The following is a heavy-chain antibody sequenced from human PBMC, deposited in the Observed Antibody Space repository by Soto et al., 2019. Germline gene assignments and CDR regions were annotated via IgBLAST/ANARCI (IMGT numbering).Heavy chain of an antibody. D-gene: IGHD3-10*01. J-gene: IGHJ6*03. CDR3: AKDQERWFGELLNYYFYYYMDV. V-gene: IGHV3-30*18. CDR1: GFTFSSYG. CDR2: ISNDGSDK. Sequence: GESLKISCAASGFTFSSYGMHWVRQAPGKGLEWVAFISNDGSDKNYADSVKGRFTLSRDNSKNTVYLQMNSLRAEDTAVYYCAKDQERWFGELLNYYFYYYMDVWGKGTTVTVSS.